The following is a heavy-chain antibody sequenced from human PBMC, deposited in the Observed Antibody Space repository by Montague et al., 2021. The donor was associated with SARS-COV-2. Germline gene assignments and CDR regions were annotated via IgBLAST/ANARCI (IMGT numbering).Heavy chain of an antibody. CDR2: ISSSGSTI. CDR3: ASDSGIEIPDYYYSMDV. Sequence: SLRLSCAASGFTFSSYEMNWVRQAPGKGLEWVSYISSSGSTIYYADSVKGRFTISRDNAKNSLYLQMKSLRAEDTAIYYCASDSGIEIPDYYYSMDVWGQGTTVTVSS. V-gene: IGHV3-48*03. J-gene: IGHJ6*02. D-gene: IGHD5-24*01. CDR1: GFTFSSYE.